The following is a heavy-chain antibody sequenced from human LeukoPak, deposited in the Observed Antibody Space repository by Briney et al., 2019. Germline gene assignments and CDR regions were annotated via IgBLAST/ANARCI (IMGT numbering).Heavy chain of an antibody. CDR1: GGSISSYY. J-gene: IGHJ3*02. V-gene: IGHV4-59*12. CDR2: IFHTGIT. Sequence: SETLSLTCTVSGGSISSYYWSWIRQPPGKGLEWIGYIFHTGITHFNPSLKSRVTMSVDRPKNQFSLNLSSVTAADTAVYYCARSLSLLGAFDIWGQGTMVTVSS. CDR3: ARSLSLLGAFDI. D-gene: IGHD2-21*01.